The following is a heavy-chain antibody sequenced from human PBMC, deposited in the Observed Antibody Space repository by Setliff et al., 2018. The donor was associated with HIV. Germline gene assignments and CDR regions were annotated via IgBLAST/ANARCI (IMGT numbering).Heavy chain of an antibody. J-gene: IGHJ2*01. CDR2: IYWDDDK. CDR1: GFSLSTSGVG. D-gene: IGHD5-18*01. V-gene: IGHV2-5*02. Sequence: SGPTLVNPTQTITLTCTFAGFSLSTSGVGVGWIRQPPGKALEWLAVIYWDDDKRYSPSLKSRLTITKDTPKNQVVLTMTNMDPVDPATYDCAHWIHRWWYFDLWGRGSLVTVSS. CDR3: AHWIHRWWYFDL.